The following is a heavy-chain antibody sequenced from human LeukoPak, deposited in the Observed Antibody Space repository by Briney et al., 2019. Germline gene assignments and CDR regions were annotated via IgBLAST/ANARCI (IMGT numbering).Heavy chain of an antibody. J-gene: IGHJ5*02. CDR3: AGEIYSVNPGAA. V-gene: IGHV3-7*01. CDR2: IKQDGSEK. D-gene: IGHD5/OR15-5a*01. CDR1: GFTFSNYW. Sequence: GGSLRLSCAASGFTFSNYWMNWVRQAPGKGLEWVANIKQDGSEKYYVDSVKGRFTISRDNAKNTLYLQMNSLRAEDTAVYYCAGEIYSVNPGAAWGQGALVTVSS.